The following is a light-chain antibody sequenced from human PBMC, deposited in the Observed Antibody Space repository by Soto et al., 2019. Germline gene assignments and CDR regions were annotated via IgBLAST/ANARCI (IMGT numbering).Light chain of an antibody. CDR3: CSYAGSSTVVF. J-gene: IGLJ2*01. CDR2: EGS. V-gene: IGLV2-23*01. Sequence: QSALTQPASVSGSPGQSITISCTGTSSDVGSYNLVSWYQQHPGKAPKLMIYEGSKRPSGVSNRFSGSKSGNTASLTISGPQVEDEADYYCCSYAGSSTVVFFGGGTKLPAL. CDR1: SSDVGSYNL.